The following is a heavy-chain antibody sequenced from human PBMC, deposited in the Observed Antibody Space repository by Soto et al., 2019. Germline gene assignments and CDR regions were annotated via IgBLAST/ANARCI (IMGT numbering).Heavy chain of an antibody. J-gene: IGHJ5*02. CDR1: GFSLSNHGVA. CDR3: AHMSCGLNWFDP. V-gene: IGHV2-5*01. D-gene: IGHD2-21*01. Sequence: QITLKESGPTLVKPTQTLTLTCTFSGFSLSNHGVAVGWIRQPPGKALEWLALIYWSDDKRYSPSLRSRLTSTKDTSTKQVVLIMTNMDPVDTGTYCCAHMSCGLNWFDPWGQGPPVTVSS. CDR2: IYWSDDK.